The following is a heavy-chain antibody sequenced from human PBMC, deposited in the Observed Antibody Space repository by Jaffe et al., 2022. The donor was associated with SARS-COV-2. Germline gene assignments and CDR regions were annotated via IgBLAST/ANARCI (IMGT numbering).Heavy chain of an antibody. Sequence: EVQLVESGGGLVQPGGSLRLSCEASGFAFSNYALSWVRQAAGKGLEWVSAISGSGETTYYADSVRGRFTFSRDNSKNTLYLQMSSLRAEDTAVYYCAKGGRLTTTRHPGVFDLWGQGTIVTVSS. D-gene: IGHD2-8*01. CDR3: AKGGRLTTTRHPGVFDL. CDR1: GFAFSNYA. V-gene: IGHV3-23*04. CDR2: ISGSGETT. J-gene: IGHJ3*01.